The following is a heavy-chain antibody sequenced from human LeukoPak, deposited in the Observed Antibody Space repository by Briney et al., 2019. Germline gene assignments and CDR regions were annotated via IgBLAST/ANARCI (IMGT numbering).Heavy chain of an antibody. CDR1: GDSVSSNSAA. J-gene: IGHJ4*02. CDR3: SRGLGWGPADY. D-gene: IGHD6-19*01. CDR2: TYYRSGWYN. Sequence: SQTLSLTCAISGDSVSSNSAAWGWIRQSPSRGLEWLGRTYYRSGWYNDYALSLKSRITISPDSSKNQVSLQLSSVTPEDTAVYYCSRGLGWGPADYWGQGNLVTVSS. V-gene: IGHV6-1*01.